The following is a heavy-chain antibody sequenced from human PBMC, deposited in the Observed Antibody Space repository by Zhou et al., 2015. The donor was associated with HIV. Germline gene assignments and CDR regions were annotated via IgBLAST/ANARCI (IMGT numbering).Heavy chain of an antibody. CDR3: ARSAKGGQIYGDYEERFDY. CDR1: GGTFSSYA. V-gene: IGHV1-69*01. Sequence: QVQLVQSGAEVKKPGSSVKVSCKASGGTFSSYAISWVRQAPGQGLEWMGGIIPIFGTANYAQKFQGRVTITADESTSTAYMELSSLRSEDTAVYYCARSAKGGQIYGDYEERFDYWGQGTLVTVSS. D-gene: IGHD4-17*01. CDR2: IIPIFGTA. J-gene: IGHJ4*02.